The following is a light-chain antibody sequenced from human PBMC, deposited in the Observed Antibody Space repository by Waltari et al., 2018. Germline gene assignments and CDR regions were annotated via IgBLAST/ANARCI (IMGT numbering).Light chain of an antibody. J-gene: IGLJ1*01. CDR2: RDR. CDR1: TFGNKN. CDR3: QVWDSNTYV. V-gene: IGLV3-9*01. Sequence: SYELTQPLSVSVALGQTARITCGGSTFGNKNVHWYQQRPGQTPVLVIYRDRRRPSGIPERFSGSNSGNTATVIISRAQAEDEGVYYCQVWDSNTYVFGPGTKVTVL.